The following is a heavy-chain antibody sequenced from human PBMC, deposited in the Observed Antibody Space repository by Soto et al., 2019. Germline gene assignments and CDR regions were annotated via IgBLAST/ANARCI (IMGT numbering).Heavy chain of an antibody. J-gene: IGHJ5*01. V-gene: IGHV4-4*02. Sequence: QVQLQESGPGLVKPSETLSLTCAVSGVSLTTNNWWTWVRQAPGKGLEWVGEIYQTGNTNYNPSLNRRFIASLDKSKNQFFLNLTSVTAADTAIYYCARGGYCSGGSCSGWFDSWGQGTLVTVSS. CDR1: GVSLTTNNW. CDR2: IYQTGNT. D-gene: IGHD2-15*01. CDR3: ARGGYCSGGSCSGWFDS.